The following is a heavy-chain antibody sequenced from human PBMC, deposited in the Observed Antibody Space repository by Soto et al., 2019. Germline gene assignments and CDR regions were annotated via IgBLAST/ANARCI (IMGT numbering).Heavy chain of an antibody. CDR3: ASEYCSGGRCYYYGMDV. D-gene: IGHD2-15*01. CDR2: IWYDGSNK. CDR1: GFTFSTYG. J-gene: IGHJ6*02. Sequence: QVQLVESGGGVVQPGRSLRLSCAASGFTFSTYGMHWVRQAPDKGLEGVAVIWYDGSNKYYADSVKGRFTISRDNSKNTLYLQMNSLRAEDTAVYYCASEYCSGGRCYYYGMDVWGQGTTVTVSS. V-gene: IGHV3-33*01.